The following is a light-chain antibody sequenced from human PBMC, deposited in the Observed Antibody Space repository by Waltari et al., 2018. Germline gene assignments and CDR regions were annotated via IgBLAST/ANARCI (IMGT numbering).Light chain of an antibody. CDR2: WAS. CDR3: QQYYSLLPT. CDR1: RPLSNDSNKKHY. Sequence: DIVMTQSPDSLPVSLGERGTSNCNSSRPLSNDSNKKHYSAWHQQKPRHPPKLLIAWASTRESGVPDRFSGSGSGTDFTLTISSLQAEDVALYYCQQYYSLLPTFGGGTKVEI. J-gene: IGKJ4*01. V-gene: IGKV4-1*01.